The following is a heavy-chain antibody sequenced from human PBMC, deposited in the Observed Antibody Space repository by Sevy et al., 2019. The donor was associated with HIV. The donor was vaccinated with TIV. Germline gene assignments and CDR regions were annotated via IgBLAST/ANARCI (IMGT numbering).Heavy chain of an antibody. CDR2: IYYSGST. J-gene: IGHJ1*01. D-gene: IGHD3-22*01. CDR1: GGSISSSSYY. V-gene: IGHV4-39*01. CDR3: ARYYYHSSGYYIEGYFQH. Sequence: SETLSLTCTVSGGSISSSSYYWGWIRQPPGKGLEWIGSIYYSGSTYYNPSLKSRVTISVDTSKNQFSLKLSSVTAADTAVYYCARYYYHSSGYYIEGYFQHWGQGTLVTVSS.